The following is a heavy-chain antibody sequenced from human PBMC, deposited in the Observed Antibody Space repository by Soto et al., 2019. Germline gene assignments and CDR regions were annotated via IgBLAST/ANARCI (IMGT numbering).Heavy chain of an antibody. CDR2: IIPIFGTA. J-gene: IGHJ3*02. V-gene: IGHV1-69*13. CDR3: ARGYSSGFGAFDI. Sequence: SVKVSCKASGGTFSSYAISWVRQASGQGLEWMGGIIPIFGTANYAQKFQGRVTITADESTGTAYMELSSLRSEDTAVYYCARGYSSGFGAFDIWGQGTMVTVSS. D-gene: IGHD6-19*01. CDR1: GGTFSSYA.